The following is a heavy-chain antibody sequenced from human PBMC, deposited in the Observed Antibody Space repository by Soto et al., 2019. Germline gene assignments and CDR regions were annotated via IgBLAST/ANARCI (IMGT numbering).Heavy chain of an antibody. CDR2: INHSGST. J-gene: IGHJ5*02. CDR3: ARERPVLLWFGTDWCDP. D-gene: IGHD3-10*01. CDR1: GGSFSGYY. V-gene: IGHV4-34*01. Sequence: QVQLQQWGAGLLKPSETLSLTCAVYGGSFSGYYWSWIRQPPGKGLEWIGEINHSGSTNYNPSLKRRGTISVDSSKNLCSLKLGSVTAADTAVYYCARERPVLLWFGTDWCDPWGQGPLVTVSS.